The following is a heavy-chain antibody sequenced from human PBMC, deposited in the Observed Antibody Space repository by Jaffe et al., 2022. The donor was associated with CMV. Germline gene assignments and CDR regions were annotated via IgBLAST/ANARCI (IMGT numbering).Heavy chain of an antibody. CDR1: GGSISSYY. CDR2: IYYSGST. J-gene: IGHJ5*02. D-gene: IGHD6-13*01. CDR3: ARAKGSSWYEGP. Sequence: QVQLQESGPGLVKPSETLSLTCTVSGGSISSYYWSWIRQPPGKGLEWIGYIYYSGSTNYNPSLKSRVTISVDTSKNQFSLKLSSVTAADTAVYYCARAKGSSWYEGPWGQGTLVTVSS. V-gene: IGHV4-59*01.